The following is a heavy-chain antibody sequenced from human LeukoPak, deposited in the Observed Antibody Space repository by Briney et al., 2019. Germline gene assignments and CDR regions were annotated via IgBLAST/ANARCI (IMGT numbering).Heavy chain of an antibody. CDR2: IFYNGNS. CDR1: GGSITNYY. V-gene: IGHV4-59*01. D-gene: IGHD1/OR15-1a*01. J-gene: IGHJ5*02. CDR3: AGGVRHQPGTFGGTFDP. Sequence: SETLSLTCTVSGGSITNYYWNWIRQAPGKGLEWIGYIFYNGNSNYNPSLSRRVTLSVDTSKNLLSLRLISVTAADTAVYYCAGGVRHQPGTFGGTFDPWGQGTPVTVSS.